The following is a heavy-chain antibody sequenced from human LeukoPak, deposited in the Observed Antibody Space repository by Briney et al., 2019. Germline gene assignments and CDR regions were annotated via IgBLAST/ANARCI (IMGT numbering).Heavy chain of an antibody. CDR2: IYHSGST. J-gene: IGHJ6*04. CDR3: EVNSGPVHLWDV. CDR1: GGSFSTYY. V-gene: IGHV4-59*12. D-gene: IGHD2-8*02. Sequence: SETLSLTCTASGGSFSTYYWSWIRQPPGQGLEWIGYIYHSGSTYYNPSLKSRFTISVDRSKNQFSLKLSSVTAADTAVYYCEVNSGPVHLWDVWGKGTTVTVSS.